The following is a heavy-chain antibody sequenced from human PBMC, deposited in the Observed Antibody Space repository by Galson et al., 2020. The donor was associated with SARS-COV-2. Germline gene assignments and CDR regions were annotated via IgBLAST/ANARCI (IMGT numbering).Heavy chain of an antibody. Sequence: GESLKISCAASGFTFSSYSMNWVSQAPGKRLEWVSYISSSSSTIYYADSVKGRFTISRDNAKNSLYLQMNSLRAEDTAVYYCARQGGDWFDPWGQGTLGTVSS. V-gene: IGHV3-48*04. J-gene: IGHJ5*02. CDR1: GFTFSSYS. D-gene: IGHD3-16*01. CDR2: ISSSSSTI. CDR3: ARQGGDWFDP.